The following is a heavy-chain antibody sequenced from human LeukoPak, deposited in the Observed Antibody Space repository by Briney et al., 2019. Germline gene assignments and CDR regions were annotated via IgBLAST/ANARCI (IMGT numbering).Heavy chain of an antibody. CDR2: IYSSGIT. CDR3: ARHTAKSYSSSSDWFDP. CDR1: GGSISGSY. V-gene: IGHV4-4*09. Sequence: SETLSLTCTVSGGSISGSYRSWIRQPPGKALEWIGYIYSSGITNYNPSLKSRVTMSVDTSKNQFSLNLDSVTAADTAVYYCARHTAKSYSSSSDWFDPWGQGTLVTVSS. J-gene: IGHJ5*02. D-gene: IGHD6-6*01.